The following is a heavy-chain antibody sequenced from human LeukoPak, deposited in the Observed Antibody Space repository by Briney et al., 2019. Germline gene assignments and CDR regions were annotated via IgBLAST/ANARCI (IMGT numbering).Heavy chain of an antibody. CDR2: ISAYNGNT. D-gene: IGHD3-3*01. CDR3: ARITIFGPYYGMDV. V-gene: IGHV1-18*01. Sequence: ASVKVSCKASGYTFTSYGIIWVRQAPGQGLEWMGWISAYNGNTNYAQKLQGRVTMTTDTSTSTAYMELRSLRSDDTAVYYCARITIFGPYYGMDVWGQGTTVTVSS. J-gene: IGHJ6*02. CDR1: GYTFTSYG.